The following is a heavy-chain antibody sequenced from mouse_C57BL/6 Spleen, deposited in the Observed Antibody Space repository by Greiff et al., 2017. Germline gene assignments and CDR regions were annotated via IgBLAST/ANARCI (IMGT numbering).Heavy chain of an antibody. D-gene: IGHD2-2*01. CDR2: IYPGGGYT. CDR3: ARSGTNYGYDEGFDY. Sequence: QVQLQQSGAELVRPGTSVKMSCKASGYTFTNYWIGWAKQRPGHGLEWIGDIYPGGGYTNYNEQFKGKATLTADKSSSTAYMQFSSLTSEDSAIYYCARSGTNYGYDEGFDYWGQGTTLTVSS. V-gene: IGHV1-63*01. J-gene: IGHJ2*01. CDR1: GYTFTNYW.